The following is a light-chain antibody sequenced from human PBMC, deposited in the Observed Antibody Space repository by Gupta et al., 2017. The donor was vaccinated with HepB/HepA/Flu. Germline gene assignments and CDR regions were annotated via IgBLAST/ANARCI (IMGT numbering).Light chain of an antibody. CDR3: QQYDSYPWT. Sequence: QXTXXXSXLXASXGDRVTITCRASQSISSWLAWYQQKPGKAPKLLIYKASTLERGVPSRFSGSGSGTEFTLTISSLQPDDFATYYCQQYDSYPWTFGQGTKVEIK. CDR1: QSISSW. CDR2: KAS. V-gene: IGKV1-5*03. J-gene: IGKJ1*01.